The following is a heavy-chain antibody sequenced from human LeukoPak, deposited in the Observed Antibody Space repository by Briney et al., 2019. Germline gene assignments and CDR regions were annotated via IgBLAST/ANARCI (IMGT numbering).Heavy chain of an antibody. CDR2: ISSNGGST. V-gene: IGHV3-64*01. CDR3: ARGLVPTTQPWYMDV. Sequence: GGSLRLSCAASGFTFSSYAMHWVRQAPGKGLEYVSAISSNGGSTYYANSVKGRFTISRDNSKNTLYLQMGSLRAEDMAVYYCARGLVPTTQPWYMDVWGKGTTVTVSS. CDR1: GFTFSSYA. D-gene: IGHD6-13*01. J-gene: IGHJ6*03.